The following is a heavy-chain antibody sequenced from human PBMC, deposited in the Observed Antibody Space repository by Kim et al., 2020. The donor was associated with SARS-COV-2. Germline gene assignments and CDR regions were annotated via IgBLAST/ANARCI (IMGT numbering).Heavy chain of an antibody. J-gene: IGHJ5*02. Sequence: GGSLRLSCAASGFTFSSYGMHWVRQAPGKGLEWVAVIWYDGSNKYYADSVKGRFTISRDNSKNTLYLQMNSLRAEDTAVYYCARDVYCSSTSCYPGWFDPWGQGTLVTVSS. V-gene: IGHV3-33*01. D-gene: IGHD2-2*01. CDR1: GFTFSSYG. CDR2: IWYDGSNK. CDR3: ARDVYCSSTSCYPGWFDP.